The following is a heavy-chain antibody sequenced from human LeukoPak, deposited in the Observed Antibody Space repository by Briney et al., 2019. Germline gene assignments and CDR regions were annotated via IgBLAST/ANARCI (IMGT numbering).Heavy chain of an antibody. CDR3: ATGPPLGGTWGGSLY. V-gene: IGHV1-24*01. Sequence: ASVKVSCKVSGYTLTELSMHWVRQAPGKWLEWMGGFDPEDGETIYAQKFQGRVTMTEDTSTDTAYMELSSLRSEDTAVYYCATGPPLGGTWGGSLYWGQGTLVTVSS. CDR2: FDPEDGET. J-gene: IGHJ4*02. CDR1: GYTLTELS. D-gene: IGHD3-16*01.